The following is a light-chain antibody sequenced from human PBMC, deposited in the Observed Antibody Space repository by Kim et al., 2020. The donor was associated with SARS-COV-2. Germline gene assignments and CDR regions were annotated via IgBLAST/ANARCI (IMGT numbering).Light chain of an antibody. V-gene: IGKV3-15*01. CDR1: RSVSSN. J-gene: IGKJ4*01. Sequence: VAPGKRATLSCRASRSVSSNLAWYQQKPGQAPRLLIYGASTRATGIPARFSGSGSGTELTLTVSSLQSEDFAVYYCQQYNNWPLTFGGGTKVDIK. CDR2: GAS. CDR3: QQYNNWPLT.